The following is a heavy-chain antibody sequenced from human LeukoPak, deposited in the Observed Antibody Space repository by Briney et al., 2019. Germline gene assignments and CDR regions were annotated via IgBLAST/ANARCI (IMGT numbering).Heavy chain of an antibody. CDR2: IYPSDSDT. CDR3: ATNPPGYSSGWYNP. CDR1: GYTFTKYW. J-gene: IGHJ5*02. D-gene: IGHD2-15*01. Sequence: GESLKISCKSSGYTFTKYWIGWVRQMPGKGLEWMGIIYPSDSDTRYTPSFQGQVTISVDKSISTAYLQWSSLKASDTAMYYCATNPPGYSSGWYNPWGQGTLVTASS. V-gene: IGHV5-51*01.